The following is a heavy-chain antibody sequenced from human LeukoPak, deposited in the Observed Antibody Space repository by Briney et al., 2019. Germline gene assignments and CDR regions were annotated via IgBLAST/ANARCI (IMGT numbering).Heavy chain of an antibody. V-gene: IGHV3-30-3*01. CDR2: ISYDGSNK. Sequence: PGGSLRLPCAASGFTFSSYAMHWVRQAPGKGLEWVAVISYDGSNKYYADSVKGRFTISRDNSKNTLYLQMNSLRAEDTAVYYCARESASYSSGCPDYWGQGTLVTVSS. J-gene: IGHJ4*02. CDR1: GFTFSSYA. D-gene: IGHD6-19*01. CDR3: ARESASYSSGCPDY.